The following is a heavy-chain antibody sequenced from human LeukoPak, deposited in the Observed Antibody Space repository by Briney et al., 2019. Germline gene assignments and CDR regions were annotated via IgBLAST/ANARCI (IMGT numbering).Heavy chain of an antibody. CDR3: ARDLFSGSYQEDF. V-gene: IGHV3-7*01. Sequence: GESLRLSCAASGFTLSSYWMSWVRQAPGKGLEWVANIKYDGSAKYYVDSVKGRFTTSRDDAKNSLYLEMNSLRAEDTAVYYCARDLFSGSYQEDFWGQGALVTVSS. CDR2: IKYDGSAK. CDR1: GFTLSSYW. J-gene: IGHJ4*02. D-gene: IGHD1-26*01.